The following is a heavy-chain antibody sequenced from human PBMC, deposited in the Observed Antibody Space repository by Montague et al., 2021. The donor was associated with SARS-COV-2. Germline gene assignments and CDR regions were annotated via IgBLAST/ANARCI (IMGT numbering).Heavy chain of an antibody. D-gene: IGHD5-18*01. V-gene: IGHV3-23*01. J-gene: IGHJ3*02. Sequence: SRRLSCSASGFPFSSYAMSWVRQAPGKGLEWVSAISGSGGSTYYADSVKGRFTISRDNSKNTLYLQMNSLRAEDTAVYYCARGSYGPDAFDIWGQGTMVTVSS. CDR2: ISGSGGST. CDR3: ARGSYGPDAFDI. CDR1: GFPFSSYA.